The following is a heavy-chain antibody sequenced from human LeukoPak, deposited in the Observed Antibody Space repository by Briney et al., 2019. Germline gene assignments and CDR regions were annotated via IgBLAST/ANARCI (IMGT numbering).Heavy chain of an antibody. V-gene: IGHV1-18*01. CDR1: GYTFTSYG. CDR3: AREVATIGPFDY. J-gene: IGHJ4*02. CDR2: ISAYNGNT. D-gene: IGHD5-12*01. Sequence: ASVKVSFKASGYTFTSYGISWVRQAPGQGLEWMGWISAYNGNTNYAQKLQGRVTMTTDTSTSTAYMELRSLRSDDTAVYYCAREVATIGPFDYWGQGTLVTVSS.